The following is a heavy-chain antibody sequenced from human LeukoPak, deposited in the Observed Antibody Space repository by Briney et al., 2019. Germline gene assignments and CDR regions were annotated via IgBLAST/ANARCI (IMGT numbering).Heavy chain of an antibody. J-gene: IGHJ3*02. Sequence: ASVKVSCKASGYTFTGHYMHWVRQAPGQGLEWMGWINPKSGGTNHAQKFQGRVTMTRDTSISTAYMDMGSLRSDDTAVYYCARNLWFGESSDAFDMWGQGTMVTVSS. CDR3: ARNLWFGESSDAFDM. D-gene: IGHD3-10*01. CDR2: INPKSGGT. CDR1: GYTFTGHY. V-gene: IGHV1-2*02.